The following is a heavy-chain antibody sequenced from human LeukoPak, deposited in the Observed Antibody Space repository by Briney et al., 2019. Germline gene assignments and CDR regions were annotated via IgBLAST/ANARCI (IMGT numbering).Heavy chain of an antibody. V-gene: IGHV4-61*02. CDR2: MHSSGST. D-gene: IGHD3-22*01. CDR3: ARAGDSSGYYYGYFDY. CDR1: GDSVSSGNYY. J-gene: IGHJ4*02. Sequence: PSQTLSLTCTVSGDSVSSGNYYWSWIRQPAGKGLEWIGRMHSSGSTKYNSSLKSRVTISVDTSKNQFSLKLSSVAAADTAVYYCARAGDSSGYYYGYFDYWGQGTLVTVSS.